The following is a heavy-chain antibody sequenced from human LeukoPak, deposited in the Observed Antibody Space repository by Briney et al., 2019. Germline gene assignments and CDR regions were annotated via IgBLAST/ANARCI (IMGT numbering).Heavy chain of an antibody. D-gene: IGHD5-18*01. V-gene: IGHV4-59*01. J-gene: IGHJ5*02. CDR1: GGSISSYY. CDR3: ARVNGYSYGFDRFDP. Sequence: SETLSLTCTVSGGSISSYYWSWIRQPPGKGLKWIGYIYYSGSTNYNPSLKSRVTISVDTSKNQFSLKLSSVTAADTAVYYCARVNGYSYGFDRFDPWGQGTLVTVSS. CDR2: IYYSGST.